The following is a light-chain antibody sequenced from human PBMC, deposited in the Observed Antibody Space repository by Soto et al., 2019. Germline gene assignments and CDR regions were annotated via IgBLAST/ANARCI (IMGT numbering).Light chain of an antibody. Sequence: EIVLTQSPGPLSLSPGERATRSCRASQTISSSFLAWYQQKPGQAPRLLIYRASRRAPGIPDRFSGSGSWTDFTLTISRLEPEDFAVYYCHQFGSSPLDTFGPGTKVEIK. J-gene: IGKJ3*01. CDR3: HQFGSSPLDT. CDR2: RAS. V-gene: IGKV3-20*01. CDR1: QTISSSF.